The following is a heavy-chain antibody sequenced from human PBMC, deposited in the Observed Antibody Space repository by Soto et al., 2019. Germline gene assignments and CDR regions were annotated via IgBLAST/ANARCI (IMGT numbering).Heavy chain of an antibody. D-gene: IGHD5-18*01. V-gene: IGHV4-39*01. CDR1: GGSISSSSYY. CDR3: ARHVPFWWPREGGSLWLPVDP. CDR2: IYYSGST. J-gene: IGHJ5*02. Sequence: SETLSLTCTVSGGSISSSSYYWGWIRQPPGKGLEWIGSIYYSGSTYYNPSLKSRVTISVDTSKNQFSLKLRSVTAADTAVYYCARHVPFWWPREGGSLWLPVDPWGQGTLVTVSS.